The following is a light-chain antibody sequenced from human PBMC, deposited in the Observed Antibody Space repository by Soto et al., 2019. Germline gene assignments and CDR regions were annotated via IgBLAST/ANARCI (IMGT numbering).Light chain of an antibody. CDR3: QQYGSSPGT. J-gene: IGKJ1*01. CDR2: GAS. Sequence: EIVLTQSPGTLSLSPGERATLSCRASQSVGSSLSWYQQKPGQAPRLLFYGASNRATAIPDRFSGSGFGTDFTLTISRLESEDFAVYYCQQYGSSPGTFGQGTKVDIK. CDR1: QSVGSS. V-gene: IGKV3-20*01.